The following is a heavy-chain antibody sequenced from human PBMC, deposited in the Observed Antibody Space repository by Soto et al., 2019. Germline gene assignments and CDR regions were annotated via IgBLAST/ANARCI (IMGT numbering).Heavy chain of an antibody. CDR2: INPSGGST. Sequence: ASVNVSCKASGYTFTSYYMHWVRQAPGQGLEWMGIINPSGGSTSYAQKFQGRVTMTRDTSTSTVYMELSSLRSEDTAVYYCARPFQPMVRGVPQYYYYGMDVWGQGTTVTVSS. J-gene: IGHJ6*02. CDR3: ARPFQPMVRGVPQYYYYGMDV. V-gene: IGHV1-46*01. CDR1: GYTFTSYY. D-gene: IGHD3-10*01.